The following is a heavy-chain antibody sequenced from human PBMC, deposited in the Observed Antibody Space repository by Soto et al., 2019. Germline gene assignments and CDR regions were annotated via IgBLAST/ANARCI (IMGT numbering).Heavy chain of an antibody. D-gene: IGHD3-22*01. J-gene: IGHJ4*02. Sequence: GGSLRLSCTASGFTFGDYTVSWFRQAPGKSLEWVSFIRSKAYGTTAEYAASVKGRFTISRDDSKSIAYLQMNSLKTEDTAVYYCAREYSYESSGFDYWGQGTLVTVSS. CDR3: AREYSYESSGFDY. CDR1: GFTFGDYT. CDR2: IRSKAYGTTA. V-gene: IGHV3-49*03.